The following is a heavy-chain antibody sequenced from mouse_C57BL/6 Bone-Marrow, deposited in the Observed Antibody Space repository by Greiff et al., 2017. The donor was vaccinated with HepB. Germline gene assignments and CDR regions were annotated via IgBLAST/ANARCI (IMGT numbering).Heavy chain of an antibody. CDR3: AREATTAYWYFDV. D-gene: IGHD1-2*01. CDR2: IHPNSGST. J-gene: IGHJ1*03. CDR1: GYTFTSYW. V-gene: IGHV1-64*01. Sequence: QVQLQQPGAELVKPGASVKLSCKASGYTFTSYWMHWVKQRPGQGLEWIGMIHPNSGSTNYNEKFKSKATLTVDKSSSTAYMQLSSLTSEDSAVYDCAREATTAYWYFDVWGTGTTVTVSS.